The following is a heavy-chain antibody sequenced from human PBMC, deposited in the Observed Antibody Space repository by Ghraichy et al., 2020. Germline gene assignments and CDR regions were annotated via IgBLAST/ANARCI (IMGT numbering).Heavy chain of an antibody. CDR3: AKGRGATFNWYFDL. Sequence: GRSLRLSCSASGFTFTRYAMNWVRQAPGKGLEWISAVSGSGGGTYFADPVKGRFTISRDNSKNTVYLQMDNLRAGDTAVYYCAKGRGATFNWYFDLWGRGTLVAVSS. J-gene: IGHJ2*01. CDR1: GFTFTRYA. CDR2: VSGSGGGT. D-gene: IGHD1-26*01. V-gene: IGHV3-23*01.